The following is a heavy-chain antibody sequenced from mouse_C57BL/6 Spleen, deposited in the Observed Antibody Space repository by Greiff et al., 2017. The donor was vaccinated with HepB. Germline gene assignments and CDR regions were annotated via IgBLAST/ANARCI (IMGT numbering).Heavy chain of an antibody. D-gene: IGHD2-4*01. CDR1: GYTFTSYW. Sequence: VQLQQSGTVLARPGASVKMSCKTSGYTFTSYWMHWVKQRPGQGLEWIGAIYPGNSDTSYNQKFKGKAKLTAVTSASTAYMELSSLTNEDSAVYYCLYYDYDGGIYFDYWGQGTTLTVSS. CDR3: LYYDYDGGIYFDY. V-gene: IGHV1-5*01. J-gene: IGHJ2*01. CDR2: IYPGNSDT.